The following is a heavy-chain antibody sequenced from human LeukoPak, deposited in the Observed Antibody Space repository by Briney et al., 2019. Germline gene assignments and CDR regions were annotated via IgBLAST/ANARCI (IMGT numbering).Heavy chain of an antibody. CDR3: ARGFCRSNSCYLRAFSFDY. V-gene: IGHV4-34*01. J-gene: IGHJ4*02. CDR1: GGSFSGYY. CDR2: INHSGST. Sequence: PSETLSLTCAVYGGSFSGYYWSWIRQPPGKGLEWIGEINHSGSTNYNPSLKSRVTISVDTSKNQFSLKLSSVTAADTAVYYCARGFCRSNSCYLRAFSFDYWGQGTLVTVSS. D-gene: IGHD2-2*01.